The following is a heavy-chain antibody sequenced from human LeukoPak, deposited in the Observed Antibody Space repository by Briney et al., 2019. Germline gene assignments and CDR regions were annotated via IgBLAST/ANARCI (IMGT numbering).Heavy chain of an antibody. CDR1: GFSFSSHG. D-gene: IGHD3-10*02. CDR2: ISGGAGGT. Sequence: GGSLRLSCAASGFSFSSHGMSWVRQAPGKGLEWVSGISGGAGGTYYADSVKGRFTISRDNSKNTLYLQMNSLRAEDTAVYYCAELGITMIGGVWGKGTTVTISS. J-gene: IGHJ6*04. V-gene: IGHV3-23*01. CDR3: AELGITMIGGV.